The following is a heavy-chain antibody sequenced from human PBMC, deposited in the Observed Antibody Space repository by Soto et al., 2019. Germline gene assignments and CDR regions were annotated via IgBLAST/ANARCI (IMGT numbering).Heavy chain of an antibody. Sequence: ASVKVSCKASGYTFTSYGISWVRQAPGQGLEWMGWISAYNGNTNYAQKLQGRVTMTTDTSTSTAYMELRSLRSDDTAVYYCARARKVAARFHRGSWYGIEDYFDYWGQGTLVTVSS. CDR3: ARARKVAARFHRGSWYGIEDYFDY. CDR2: ISAYNGNT. V-gene: IGHV1-18*01. CDR1: GYTFTSYG. J-gene: IGHJ4*02. D-gene: IGHD6-13*01.